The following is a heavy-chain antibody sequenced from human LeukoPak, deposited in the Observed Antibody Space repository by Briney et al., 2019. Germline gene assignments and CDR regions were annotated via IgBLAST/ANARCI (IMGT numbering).Heavy chain of an antibody. D-gene: IGHD3-10*01. J-gene: IGHJ4*02. CDR2: IKQDESEK. V-gene: IGHV3-7*01. CDR1: GFTFSSYW. Sequence: GGSLRLSCAASGFTFSSYWMSWVRQAPGKGLEWVAYIKQDESEKYYVDSVKGRFTISRDNAKNSLYLQMNSLRAEDTAVYYCARQGYYGSGSHYDYWGQGTLVTVSS. CDR3: ARQGYYGSGSHYDY.